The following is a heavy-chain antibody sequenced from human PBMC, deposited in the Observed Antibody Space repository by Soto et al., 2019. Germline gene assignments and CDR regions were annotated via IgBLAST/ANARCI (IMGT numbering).Heavy chain of an antibody. J-gene: IGHJ4*02. CDR1: EYTLTTYA. Sequence: QVQLVQSGAEVKKPGASVKVSCKASEYTLTTYAVHWVRQAPGQRLEWMGWIDAGNGNTKYSQKFQGRVTVTTDTPASTVYMELSSLRSEDTAVYYCAREGSTYGTTFDYWGQGTLVTVSS. V-gene: IGHV1-3*01. D-gene: IGHD2-8*01. CDR3: AREGSTYGTTFDY. CDR2: IDAGNGNT.